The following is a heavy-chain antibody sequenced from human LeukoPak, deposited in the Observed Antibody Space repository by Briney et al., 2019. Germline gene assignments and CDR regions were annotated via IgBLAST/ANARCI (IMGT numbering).Heavy chain of an antibody. V-gene: IGHV1-2*02. CDR3: ARVRTSFNGGKATHAGY. CDR2: INPNSGCT. J-gene: IGHJ4*02. D-gene: IGHD4-23*01. Sequence: ASVKVSCKASGYTFTGHYMHWVRQAPGQGLEWMGWINPNSGCTNYAQKFQGRVTMTRDTSISTAYMELRRLRSDATAVYYCARVRTSFNGGKATHAGYWGQGTLVTVSS. CDR1: GYTFTGHY.